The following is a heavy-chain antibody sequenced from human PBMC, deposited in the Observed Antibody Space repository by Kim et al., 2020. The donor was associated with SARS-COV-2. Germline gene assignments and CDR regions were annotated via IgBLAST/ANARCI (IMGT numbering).Heavy chain of an antibody. D-gene: IGHD2-2*01. V-gene: IGHV1-69*13. CDR2: IIPSVGTT. J-gene: IGHJ6*02. CDR3: ALCSSSSCHYYGMDV. Sequence: SVKVSCKASGGTFSSFSWVRQAPGQGLEWMGGIIPSVGTTNYAQNFQGRVTITADESTSTAYMELSSLTSEDTAVYFCALCSSSSCHYYGMDVWGQGSTLTVSS. CDR1: GGTFSS.